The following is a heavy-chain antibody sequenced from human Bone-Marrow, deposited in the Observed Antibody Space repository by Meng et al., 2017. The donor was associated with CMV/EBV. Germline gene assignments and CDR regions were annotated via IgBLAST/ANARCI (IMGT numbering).Heavy chain of an antibody. CDR1: TFTTYY. CDR2: MNPNSGNT. J-gene: IGHJ4*02. CDR3: ARGRNTYDFWSGHADY. D-gene: IGHD3-3*01. V-gene: IGHV1-8*03. Sequence: TFTTYYLHWVLQATGQGLEWRGWMNPNSGNTGYAQKFQGRVTITRNTSISTAYMELSSLRSKDTAVYYCARGRNTYDFWSGHADYWGQGTLVTVSS.